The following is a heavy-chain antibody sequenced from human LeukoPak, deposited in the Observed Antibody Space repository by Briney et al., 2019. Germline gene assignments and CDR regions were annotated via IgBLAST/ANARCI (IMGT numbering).Heavy chain of an antibody. Sequence: GGSLRLSCAAAGFTFSSYAMNWVRQAPGKGLEWVSVIRGRGGSTYYADSVKGRFTISRDNSKNTLYLQMNSLRAEDTAVYYCAKTGYCSSASCGGFDYWGQGTLVTVSS. D-gene: IGHD2-2*01. CDR3: AKTGYCSSASCGGFDY. V-gene: IGHV3-23*01. J-gene: IGHJ4*02. CDR1: GFTFSSYA. CDR2: IRGRGGST.